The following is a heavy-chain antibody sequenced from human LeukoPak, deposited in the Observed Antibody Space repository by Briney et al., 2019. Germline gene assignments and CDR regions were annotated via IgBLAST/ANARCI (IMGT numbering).Heavy chain of an antibody. D-gene: IGHD3-3*01. J-gene: IGHJ4*02. Sequence: SVKVSCKASGGTFSSYAISWVRQAPGQGLEWMGGIIPIFGTANYAQKFQGRVTITADESTSTAYMELSSLRSEDTAVHYCARGRFLEWLLYHPTFDYWSQGTLVTVSS. CDR3: ARGRFLEWLLYHPTFDY. V-gene: IGHV1-69*13. CDR2: IIPIFGTA. CDR1: GGTFSSYA.